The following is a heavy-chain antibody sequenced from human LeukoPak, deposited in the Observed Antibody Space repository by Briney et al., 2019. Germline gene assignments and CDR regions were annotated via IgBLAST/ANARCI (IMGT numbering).Heavy chain of an antibody. J-gene: IGHJ4*02. CDR3: ASPVDTAMVYPGT. CDR1: GGSISSYY. D-gene: IGHD5-18*01. V-gene: IGHV4-59*12. Sequence: SETLSLTCTVSGGSISSYYWSWIRQPPGKGLEWIGYIFYTGSTYYNPSLKSRVTISVDTSKNQFSLKLSSVTAADTAVYYCASPVDTAMVYPGTWGQGTLVTVSS. CDR2: IFYTGST.